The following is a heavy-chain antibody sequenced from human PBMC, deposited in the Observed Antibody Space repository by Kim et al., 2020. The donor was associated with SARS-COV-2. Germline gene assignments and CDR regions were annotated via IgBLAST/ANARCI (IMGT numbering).Heavy chain of an antibody. D-gene: IGHD6-13*01. CDR3: ARARTSWGIRDAFDI. Sequence: QKFQGRVTMTRDTSISTAYMELSRLRSDDTAVYYCARARTSWGIRDAFDIWGQGTMVTVSS. J-gene: IGHJ3*02. V-gene: IGHV1-2*02.